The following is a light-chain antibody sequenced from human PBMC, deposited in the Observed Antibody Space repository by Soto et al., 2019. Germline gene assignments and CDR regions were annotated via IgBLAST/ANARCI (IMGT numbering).Light chain of an antibody. CDR3: QQRNNWPPSIT. CDR1: QSVSSSY. J-gene: IGKJ5*01. Sequence: EIVLTQSPGTLSLSPGERATLSCRASQSVSSSYLAWYQQKPGQPPRLLIHDASSRATGIPARFSGSGSGTDFTLTISSLEPEDFAVYYCQQRNNWPPSITFGPGTRLEIK. CDR2: DAS. V-gene: IGKV3D-20*02.